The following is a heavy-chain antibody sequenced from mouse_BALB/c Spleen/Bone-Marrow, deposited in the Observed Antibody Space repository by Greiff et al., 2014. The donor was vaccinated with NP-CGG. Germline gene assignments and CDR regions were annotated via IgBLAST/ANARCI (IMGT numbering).Heavy chain of an antibody. Sequence: DVMLVESGPGLVKPSQSLSLTCTVTGYSITNVYAWNWIRQFPGNKLEWLGYISYSGSTSYIPSLKSRISITRDTSKNQFFLQLSSVTTEDTATYCCARGHYYGYGYFDVWGAGTTVTVSS. J-gene: IGHJ1*01. CDR3: ARGHYYGYGYFDV. CDR1: GYSITNVYA. V-gene: IGHV3-2*02. D-gene: IGHD1-2*01. CDR2: ISYSGST.